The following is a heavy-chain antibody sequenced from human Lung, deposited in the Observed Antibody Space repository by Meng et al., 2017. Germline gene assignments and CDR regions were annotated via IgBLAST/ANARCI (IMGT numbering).Heavy chain of an antibody. V-gene: IGHV3-15*01. D-gene: IGHD3-22*01. CDR3: QWLSTHPPDC. J-gene: IGHJ4*02. Sequence: VLGVESGGGLVEPGGSLRPSCATSGFTFSNAWMSWVRQTPGKGLEWLGRIKSKTDGETTDYAAPVKGRFSISRDDAKNTLYLQMNSLKTEDTAVYYCQWLSTHPPDCWGQGTLVTVSS. CDR1: GFTFSNAW. CDR2: IKSKTDGETT.